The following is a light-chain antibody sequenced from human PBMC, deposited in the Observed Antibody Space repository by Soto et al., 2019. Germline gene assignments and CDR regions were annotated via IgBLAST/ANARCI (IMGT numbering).Light chain of an antibody. V-gene: IGLV1-47*01. CDR1: SSNIGNNF. CDR2: SNN. Sequence: QSVLTQPPSASGAPGQRVTISCSGSSSNIGNNFVNWYQQLPGTAPKLLIYSNNQRPSGVPDRFSGSKSGPSASLAISGLRSEDEADYYCGTWDSSLSAMIFGGGTQLTVL. J-gene: IGLJ2*01. CDR3: GTWDSSLSAMI.